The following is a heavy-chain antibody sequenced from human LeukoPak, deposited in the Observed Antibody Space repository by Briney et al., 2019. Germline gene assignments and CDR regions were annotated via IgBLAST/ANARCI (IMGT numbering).Heavy chain of an antibody. D-gene: IGHD3/OR15-3a*01. Sequence: GRSLRLSCAASGFTFSSYAMHWVRQAPGKGLEWVAGISYDGSNKYYADSVKGRFTISRDNSKNTLYLQMNSLRPEHTAVYYCARERGLNWFVPWGQGTLVTVSS. CDR3: ARERGLNWFVP. CDR1: GFTFSSYA. J-gene: IGHJ5*02. CDR2: ISYDGSNK. V-gene: IGHV3-30*01.